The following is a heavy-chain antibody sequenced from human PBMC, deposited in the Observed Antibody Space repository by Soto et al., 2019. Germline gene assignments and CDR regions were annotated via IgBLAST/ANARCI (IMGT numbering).Heavy chain of an antibody. V-gene: IGHV4-39*01. CDR1: GGSISSSSYY. Sequence: SETLSLTCTVSGGSISSSSYYWGWIRQPPGKGLEWIGSIYYSGSTYYNPSLKSRVTISVDTSKNQSSLKLSSVTAADTAVYYCARSKYYYYYGMDVWGQGTTVTVSS. J-gene: IGHJ6*02. CDR3: ARSKYYYYYGMDV. CDR2: IYYSGST.